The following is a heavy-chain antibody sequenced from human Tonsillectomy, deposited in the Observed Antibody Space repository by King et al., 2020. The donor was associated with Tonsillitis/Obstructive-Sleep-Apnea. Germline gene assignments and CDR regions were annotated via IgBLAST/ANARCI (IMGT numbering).Heavy chain of an antibody. V-gene: IGHV4-59*01. D-gene: IGHD6-13*01. CDR1: GGSISSYY. Sequence: VQLQESGPGLVKPSETLSLTCTVSGGSISSYYWSWIRQPPGKGLEWIGHIYYSGSTNYNPSLKSRVTISVDMSKNQFSLKLSSVTAADTAVYYCARGSIRAAEVFDYWGQGTLVTVSS. CDR2: IYYSGST. J-gene: IGHJ4*02. CDR3: ARGSIRAAEVFDY.